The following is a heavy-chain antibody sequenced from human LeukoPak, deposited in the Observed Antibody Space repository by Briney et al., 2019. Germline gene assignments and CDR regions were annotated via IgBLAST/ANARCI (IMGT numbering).Heavy chain of an antibody. D-gene: IGHD2-15*01. V-gene: IGHV1-69*04. J-gene: IGHJ4*02. CDR1: GGTFSSYA. CDR2: IIPILGIA. CDR3: ARVEPDCSGGSCYFGY. Sequence: GASVNVSCKASGGTFSSYAISWVRQAPGQGLEWMGRIIPILGIANYAQKFQGRVTITADKSTSTAYMELSSLRSEDTAVYYCARVEPDCSGGSCYFGYWGQGTLVTVSS.